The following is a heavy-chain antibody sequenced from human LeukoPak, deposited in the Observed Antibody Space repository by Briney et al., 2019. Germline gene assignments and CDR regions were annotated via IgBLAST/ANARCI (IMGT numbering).Heavy chain of an antibody. CDR3: ARGQTVRSYEF. CDR2: VYDSGVT. CDR1: GGSISSYM. D-gene: IGHD3-22*01. V-gene: IGHV4-59*01. Sequence: PSETLPLTRTVAGGSISSYMWTWIRQTPEKGLEWMGHVYDSGVTDYNPALKSRVTISLDRSKDHFSLQVRAVTAADTAIYYCARGQTVRSYEFWGQGTLVTVSS. J-gene: IGHJ4*02.